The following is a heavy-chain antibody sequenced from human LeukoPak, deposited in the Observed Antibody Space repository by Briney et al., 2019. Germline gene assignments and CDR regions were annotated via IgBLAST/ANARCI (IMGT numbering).Heavy chain of an antibody. D-gene: IGHD2-2*02. CDR1: GGSISSYY. CDR3: ARATPRYCSTTTCYTPFDY. CDR2: IYTSGST. V-gene: IGHV4-4*07. J-gene: IGHJ4*02. Sequence: SETLSLTCTVSGGSISSYYWSWIRQPAGKGLEWIGRIYTSGSTNYNPSLKSRVTISVDTSKNQFSLKLSSVSAADTAVYYCARATPRYCSTTTCYTPFDYWGQGTLVTVSS.